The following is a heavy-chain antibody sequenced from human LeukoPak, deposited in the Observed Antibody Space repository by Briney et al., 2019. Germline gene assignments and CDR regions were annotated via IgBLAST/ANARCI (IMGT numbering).Heavy chain of an antibody. CDR3: ARGYSGSYGRFDY. V-gene: IGHV4-59*01. J-gene: IGHJ4*02. CDR2: IYYSGST. Sequence: SETLSLTCTVSRGSISSYYWSWVRQPPGKGLEWIGYIYYSGSTNYNPSLKSRVTISVDPSKNQFSPKLSSVTAADTAVYYCARGYSGSYGRFDYWGPGTLVTVSS. CDR1: RGSISSYY. D-gene: IGHD1-26*01.